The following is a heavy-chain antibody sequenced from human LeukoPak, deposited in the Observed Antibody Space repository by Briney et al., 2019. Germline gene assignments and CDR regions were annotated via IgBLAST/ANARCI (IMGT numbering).Heavy chain of an antibody. J-gene: IGHJ6*03. CDR3: ARYYGSGSYYGYYYYMDV. CDR2: MNPNSGKT. V-gene: IGHV1-8*01. D-gene: IGHD3-10*01. CDR1: GYTFTSYD. Sequence: GASVKVSCKASGYTFTSYDINWVRQATGQGLEWMGWMNPNSGKTSYAQKFQGRVTMTRNNSISTAYMELSSLRSENTAVYYCARYYGSGSYYGYYYYMDVWGKGTTVTISS.